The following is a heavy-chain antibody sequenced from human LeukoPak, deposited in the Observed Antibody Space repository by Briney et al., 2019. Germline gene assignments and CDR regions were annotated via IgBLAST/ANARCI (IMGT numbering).Heavy chain of an antibody. Sequence: PGGSLRLSCAASGFTFSSYSMNWVRQAPGKGLEWVSAISGSGGSTYYADSVKGRFTISRDNSKNTLYLQMNSLRAEDTAVYYCAKQDGSSWTYYYYYMDVWGKGTTVTVSS. CDR1: GFTFSSYS. J-gene: IGHJ6*03. D-gene: IGHD6-13*01. V-gene: IGHV3-23*01. CDR2: ISGSGGST. CDR3: AKQDGSSWTYYYYYMDV.